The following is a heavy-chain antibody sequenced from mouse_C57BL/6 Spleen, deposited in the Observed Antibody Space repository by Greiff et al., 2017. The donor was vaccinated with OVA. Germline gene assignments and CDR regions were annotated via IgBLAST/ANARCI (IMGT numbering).Heavy chain of an antibody. J-gene: IGHJ3*01. CDR1: GYTFTSYW. CDR2: IDPSDSYT. Sequence: QVHVKQPGAELVRPGTSVKLSCKASGYTFTSYWMHWVKQRPGQGLEWIGVIDPSDSYTNYNQKFKGKATLTVDTSYSPAYMQLSSLTSDDTAVYYCARWVYCRKAWFAYWGQGTLVTVSA. CDR3: ARWVYCRKAWFAY. D-gene: IGHD1-1*01. V-gene: IGHV1-59*01.